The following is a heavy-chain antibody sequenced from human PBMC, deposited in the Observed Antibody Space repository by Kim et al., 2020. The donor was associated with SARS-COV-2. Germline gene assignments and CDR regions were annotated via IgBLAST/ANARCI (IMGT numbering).Heavy chain of an antibody. CDR1: GFTFDDYA. J-gene: IGHJ3*02. CDR3: AKVPGDSSGYYPDAFDI. V-gene: IGHV3-9*01. Sequence: GGSLRLSCAASGFTFDDYAMHWVRQAPGKGLEWVSGISWNSGSIGYADSVKGRFTISRDNAKNSLYLQMNSLRAEDTALYYCAKVPGDSSGYYPDAFDIWGQGTMVTVSS. CDR2: ISWNSGSI. D-gene: IGHD3-22*01.